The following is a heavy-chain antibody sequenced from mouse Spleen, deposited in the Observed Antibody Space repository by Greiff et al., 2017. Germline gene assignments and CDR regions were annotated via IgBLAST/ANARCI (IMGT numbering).Heavy chain of an antibody. Sequence: VHLVESGAELVRPGVSVKISCKGSGYTFTDYAMHWVKQSHAKSLEWIGVISTYYGDASYNQKFKGKATMTVDKSSSTAYMELARLTSEDSAIYYCARRSSYYGNYAWFAYWGQGTLVTVSA. V-gene: IGHV1S137*01. CDR2: ISTYYGDA. D-gene: IGHD2-10*01. CDR3: ARRSSYYGNYAWFAY. CDR1: GYTFTDYA. J-gene: IGHJ3*01.